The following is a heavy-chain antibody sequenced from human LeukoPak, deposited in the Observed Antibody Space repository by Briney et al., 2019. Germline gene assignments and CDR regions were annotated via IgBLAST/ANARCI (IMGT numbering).Heavy chain of an antibody. CDR3: EKDIRSSTGCHEFAQ. CDR2: SSWKSGSI. J-gene: IGHJ4*02. Sequence: SLRLSCAASGFTFDDYAMHWVRQGPGRGREGVSGSSWKSGSIGYADSVKGRFTISRDNAKNSLYLQMHSLSAEDAALYYCEKDIRSSTGCHEFAQWGQGTLASVSS. D-gene: IGHD2-2*01. CDR1: GFTFDDYA. V-gene: IGHV3-9*01.